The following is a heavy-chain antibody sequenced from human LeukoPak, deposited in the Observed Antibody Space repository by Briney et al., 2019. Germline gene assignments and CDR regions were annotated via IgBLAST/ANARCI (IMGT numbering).Heavy chain of an antibody. CDR1: GGTINNYY. V-gene: IGHV4-39*01. J-gene: IGHJ5*02. CDR3: ARLSYDFWSGSFFDP. CDR2: IYYSGST. D-gene: IGHD3-3*01. Sequence: SETLSLTCTVSGGTINNYYWGWIRQPPGKGLEWIGSIYYSGSTYYNPSLKSRVTISVDTSKNQFSLKLSSVTAADTAVYYCARLSYDFWSGSFFDPWGQGTLVTVSS.